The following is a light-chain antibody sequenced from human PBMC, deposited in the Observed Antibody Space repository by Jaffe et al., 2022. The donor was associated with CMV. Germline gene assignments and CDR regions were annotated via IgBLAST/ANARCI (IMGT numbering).Light chain of an antibody. CDR1: QSIGGY. CDR3: LQRSNWPPLT. V-gene: IGKV3-11*01. Sequence: EIVLTQSPATLSLSPGERATLSCRASQSIGGYLAWYQQKPGQAPRLLIYDASNRATGIPARFSGSGSGTDFTLTITSLEPEDFAVYYCLQRSNWPPLTFGGGTKVEIK. CDR2: DAS. J-gene: IGKJ4*01.